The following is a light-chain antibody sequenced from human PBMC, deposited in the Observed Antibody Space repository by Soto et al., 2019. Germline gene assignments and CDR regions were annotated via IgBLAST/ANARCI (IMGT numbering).Light chain of an antibody. CDR1: SSNIGAGYD. CDR2: GNS. V-gene: IGLV1-40*01. CDR3: QSYASSLSGSDYV. J-gene: IGLJ1*01. Sequence: QSVLTQPPSVSGAPGQWVTISCTGSSSNIGAGYDVHWYQQLPGTAPKLLIYGNSNRPSGVPDRFSGSKSGTSASLAITGLQAEDEADYYCQSYASSLSGSDYVFGTGTKVTVL.